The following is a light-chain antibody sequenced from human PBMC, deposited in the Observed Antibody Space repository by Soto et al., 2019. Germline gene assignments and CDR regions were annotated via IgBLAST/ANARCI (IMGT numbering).Light chain of an antibody. J-gene: IGKJ1*01. CDR3: QHWVEYTWT. CDR2: KAS. Sequence: DIHLTQSPSTLSASVGDRVTITCRASQSISSWLAWYQQKPGKAPKLLIYKASTLESGVPSRFSGSGSGTAFTLTISSLQPDDFATYSCQHWVEYTWTFGQGTKVEIK. CDR1: QSISSW. V-gene: IGKV1-5*03.